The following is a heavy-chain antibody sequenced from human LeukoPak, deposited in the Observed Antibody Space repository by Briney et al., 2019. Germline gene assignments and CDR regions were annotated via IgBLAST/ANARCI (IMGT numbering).Heavy chain of an antibody. CDR3: ARSNSDAAMVPYYYYYMDV. CDR1: GFTFSSYE. D-gene: IGHD5-18*01. Sequence: GGSLRLSCAASGFTFSSYEMNWVRQAPGKGLVWVSRINSDGSSTSYADSVKGRFTISRDNAKNTLYLQMNSLRAEDTAVYYCARSNSDAAMVPYYYYYMDVWGKGTTVTISS. CDR2: INSDGSST. V-gene: IGHV3-74*01. J-gene: IGHJ6*03.